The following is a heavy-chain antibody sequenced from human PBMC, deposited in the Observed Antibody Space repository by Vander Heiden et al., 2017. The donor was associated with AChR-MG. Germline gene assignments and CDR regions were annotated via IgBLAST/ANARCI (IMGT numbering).Heavy chain of an antibody. CDR1: GFTFSSYA. CDR2: ISGSGGST. Sequence: EVQLLESGGGLVQPGGSLRLSCAASGFTFSSYAMSWVRQAPGKGLEWVSGISGSGGSTYYADSVKGRFTVSRDNSKNTLYLQMNSLSAEDTATYYCAKGLQLGAPGGRCMDVWGQGTTVTVSS. V-gene: IGHV3-23*01. CDR3: AKGLQLGAPGGRCMDV. J-gene: IGHJ6*02. D-gene: IGHD6-6*01.